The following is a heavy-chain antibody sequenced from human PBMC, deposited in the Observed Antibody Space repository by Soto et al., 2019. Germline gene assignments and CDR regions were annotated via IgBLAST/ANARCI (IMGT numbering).Heavy chain of an antibody. Sequence: GASVKVSCKASGYTFSNYAMHWVCQAPGQRLEWMGWINAGNGNTKYSQKFQGRVTITRDKSASTAYMELSSLRSEDTAVYYCAIMTTVTTFDYWGQGTLVTVSS. D-gene: IGHD4-17*01. CDR2: INAGNGNT. CDR3: AIMTTVTTFDY. J-gene: IGHJ4*02. V-gene: IGHV1-3*01. CDR1: GYTFSNYA.